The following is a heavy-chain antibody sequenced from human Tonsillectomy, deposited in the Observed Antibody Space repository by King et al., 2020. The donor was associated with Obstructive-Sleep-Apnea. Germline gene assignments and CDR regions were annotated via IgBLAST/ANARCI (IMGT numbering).Heavy chain of an antibody. D-gene: IGHD3-22*01. J-gene: IGHJ4*02. V-gene: IGHV3-11*01. CDR2: IRRSVGTI. CDR3: ARIKKTYYYDASGYFDY. CDR1: GFTFTNYY. Sequence: VQLVESGGGLVKPGGSLRLSCAASGFTFTNYYMSLIRQAPGKGMGWASYIRRSVGTIYYADSVKGRFTISRDNAKNSLYLQMNSLRAEDTAVYYCARIKKTYYYDASGYFDYWGQGTQVTVSS.